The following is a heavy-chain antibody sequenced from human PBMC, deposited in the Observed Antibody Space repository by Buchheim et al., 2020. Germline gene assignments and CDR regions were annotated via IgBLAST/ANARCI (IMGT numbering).Heavy chain of an antibody. J-gene: IGHJ4*02. CDR1: GFTFSSYA. CDR2: ISGSGGST. Sequence: EVQLLESGGGLVQPGGSLRLSCAASGFTFSSYAMSWVRQAPGKGLEWVSAISGSGGSTYYADSVKGRFTISRDNSKNTLYLQMNSLRAEDTAVYYCAKDAITYYYGSGSYYNGGDFFDYWGQGTL. D-gene: IGHD3-10*01. V-gene: IGHV3-23*01. CDR3: AKDAITYYYGSGSYYNGGDFFDY.